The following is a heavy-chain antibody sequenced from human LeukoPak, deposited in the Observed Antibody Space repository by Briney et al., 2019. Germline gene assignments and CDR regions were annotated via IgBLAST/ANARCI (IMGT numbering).Heavy chain of an antibody. D-gene: IGHD2-2*03. V-gene: IGHV3-23*01. CDR3: AKDGVDIVVVPAAMVGLSGFDP. CDR2: ISGSGGST. Sequence: GGSLRLSCAASGFTFSNYAMSWVRQAPGKGLEWVSTISGSGGSTNYADSVKGRFTISRDNSKNTLYLQMNSLRAEDTAVYYCAKDGVDIVVVPAAMVGLSGFDPWGQGTLVTVSS. J-gene: IGHJ5*02. CDR1: GFTFSNYA.